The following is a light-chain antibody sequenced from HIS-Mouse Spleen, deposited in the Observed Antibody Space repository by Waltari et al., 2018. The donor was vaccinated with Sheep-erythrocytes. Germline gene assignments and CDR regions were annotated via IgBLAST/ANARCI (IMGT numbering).Light chain of an antibody. CDR2: EGS. CDR1: CSDVGSYHP. Sequence: QSALTQPASVSGSPAQSLTIPCTGTCSDVGSYHPLPWHQQHPGKAPTLIIYEGSKRPSGVSNRFSGSKSGNTASLTISGLQAEDEADYYCCSYAGSSTPWVFGGGTKLTVL. CDR3: CSYAGSSTPWV. J-gene: IGLJ3*02. V-gene: IGLV2-23*01.